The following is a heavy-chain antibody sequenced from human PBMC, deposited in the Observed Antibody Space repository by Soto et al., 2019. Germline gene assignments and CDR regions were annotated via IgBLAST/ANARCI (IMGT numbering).Heavy chain of an antibody. CDR1: SGSFSTYY. CDR2: IYSSGST. V-gene: IGHV4-4*07. D-gene: IGHD6-13*01. J-gene: IGHJ4*02. Sequence: SETLSLTCTVSSGSFSTYYWSWIRQPAGKGLEWIGRIYSSGSTLYNPSLKSRVTMSVDTSKNQFSLKLSSVTAADTAVYLCAGGAAADFFDYWGQGTMVT. CDR3: AGGAAADFFDY.